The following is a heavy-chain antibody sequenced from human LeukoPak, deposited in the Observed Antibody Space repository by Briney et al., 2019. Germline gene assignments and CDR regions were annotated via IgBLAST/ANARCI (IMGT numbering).Heavy chain of an antibody. CDR3: ARGAPLGYCSSTSCSHFDY. D-gene: IGHD2-2*01. Sequence: SETLSLTCAVYGGSFSGYYWSWIRQPPGKGLGWIGEINHSGSTNYNPSLKSRVTISVDTSENQFSLKLSSVTAADTTVYYCARGAPLGYCSSTSCSHFDYWGQGTLVTVSS. V-gene: IGHV4-34*01. CDR1: GGSFSGYY. CDR2: INHSGST. J-gene: IGHJ4*02.